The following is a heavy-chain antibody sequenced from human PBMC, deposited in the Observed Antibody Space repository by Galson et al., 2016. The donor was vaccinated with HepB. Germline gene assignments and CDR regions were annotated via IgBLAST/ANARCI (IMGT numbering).Heavy chain of an antibody. J-gene: IGHJ6*02. CDR2: ISSSSSYI. D-gene: IGHD1-26*01. CDR1: GFTFSSYS. V-gene: IGHV3-21*04. CDR3: ARDLRESYPVGANYYYGLDV. Sequence: SLRLSCAASGFTFSSYSMNWVRQAPGKGLEWVSSISSSSSYIYYADSVKGRFTISRDNAKNSLYLQMNSLRAEDTAVYYCARDLRESYPVGANYYYGLDVWGQGTTVTVSS.